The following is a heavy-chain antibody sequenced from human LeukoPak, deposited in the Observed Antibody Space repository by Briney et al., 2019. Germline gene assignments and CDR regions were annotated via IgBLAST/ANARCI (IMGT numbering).Heavy chain of an antibody. J-gene: IGHJ3*02. V-gene: IGHV1-69*13. D-gene: IGHD6-13*01. CDR3: ATSSSSLDAFDI. Sequence: SVKVSCKASGYTFTGYYMHWVRQAPGQGLEWMGGIIPIFGTANYAQKFQGRVTITADESTSTAYMELSSLRSEDTAVYYCATSSSSLDAFDIWGQGTMVTVSS. CDR2: IIPIFGTA. CDR1: GYTFTGYY.